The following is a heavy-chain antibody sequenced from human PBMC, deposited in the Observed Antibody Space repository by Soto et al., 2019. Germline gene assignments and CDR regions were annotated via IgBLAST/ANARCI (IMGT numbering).Heavy chain of an antibody. D-gene: IGHD3-10*01. V-gene: IGHV3-74*01. CDR1: GISFSNYW. CDR2: IIGDGSGA. CDR3: SRDDVYGSASCNI. J-gene: IGHJ3*02. Sequence: EVQLVESGGGLVQPGGSLRLSCAASGISFSNYWMHWVRQVPGKGLEWVSRIIGDGSGANYADSVKGRFTISRDNAKNTLYLQMNRLRAEDTAVYYSSRDDVYGSASCNIWGQGTMVTVSS.